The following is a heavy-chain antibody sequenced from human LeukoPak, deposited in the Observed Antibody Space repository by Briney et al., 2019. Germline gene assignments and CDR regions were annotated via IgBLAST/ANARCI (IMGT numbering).Heavy chain of an antibody. CDR2: INHSGST. CDR1: GGSISSSSGNC. Sequence: PSETLSLTCAVSGGSISSSSGNCWTWVRQPPGKGLEWIGEINHSGSTNYNPSLKSRVTISVDTSKNQFSLKLSSVTAADTAVYYCATRTWIQLWLNYWGQGTLVTVSS. J-gene: IGHJ4*02. V-gene: IGHV4-4*02. D-gene: IGHD5-18*01. CDR3: ATRTWIQLWLNY.